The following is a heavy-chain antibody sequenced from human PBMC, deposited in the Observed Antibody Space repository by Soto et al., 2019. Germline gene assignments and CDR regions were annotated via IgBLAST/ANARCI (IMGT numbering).Heavy chain of an antibody. CDR1: GYSLSSYS. CDR2: ISSSSSYI. V-gene: IGHV3-21*01. CDR3: ARERNNWNYEPNWCDP. Sequence: GSLRISGAASGYSLSSYSMNWVGPATGKGLEWVSSISSSSSYIYYADSVKGRFTMSRDNAKNSLYLQMKSMRAEDTAVYYCARERNNWNYEPNWCDPWAQGTLVIVSS. J-gene: IGHJ5*02. D-gene: IGHD1-7*01.